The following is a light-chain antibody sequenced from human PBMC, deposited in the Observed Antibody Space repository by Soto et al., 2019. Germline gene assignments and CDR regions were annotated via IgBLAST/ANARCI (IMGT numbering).Light chain of an antibody. Sequence: EVVLTQSPATLSLSPGERATLSCRASQSVYSYLAWYQQKPGQPPRLLISDVSNRATGIPARCSGSGYGTDFTLTISILEPEDFAVYYCERRNDWPFTFGGGTKVEIK. CDR3: ERRNDWPFT. CDR1: QSVYSY. CDR2: DVS. V-gene: IGKV3-11*01. J-gene: IGKJ4*01.